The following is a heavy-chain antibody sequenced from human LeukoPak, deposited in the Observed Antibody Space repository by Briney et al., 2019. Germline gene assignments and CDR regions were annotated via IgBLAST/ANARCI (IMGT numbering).Heavy chain of an antibody. Sequence: PSETLSLTCTVSGYSISSGYYWSWIRQPPGKGLEWIGEINHSGSTNYNPSLKSRVTISVDTSKSQFSLKLSSVTAADTAVYYCARHSVGSNFDYWGQGTLVTVSS. CDR1: GYSISSGYY. CDR2: INHSGST. D-gene: IGHD1-26*01. CDR3: ARHSVGSNFDY. J-gene: IGHJ4*02. V-gene: IGHV4-38-2*02.